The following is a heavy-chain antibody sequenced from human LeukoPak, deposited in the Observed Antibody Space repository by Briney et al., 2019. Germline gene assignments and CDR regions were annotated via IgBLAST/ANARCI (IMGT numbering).Heavy chain of an antibody. CDR1: GFTFSSYW. D-gene: IGHD3-22*01. Sequence: GGSLRLSCAASGFTFSSYWMHWVPQAPGKGLLWVSRINSDGSSRSYADSVKGRFTISRDNAKNTLYLQMNSLRAEDTAVYYCAHYDSSSYHAFDIWGQGTMVTVSS. CDR3: AHYDSSSYHAFDI. CDR2: INSDGSSR. J-gene: IGHJ3*02. V-gene: IGHV3-74*01.